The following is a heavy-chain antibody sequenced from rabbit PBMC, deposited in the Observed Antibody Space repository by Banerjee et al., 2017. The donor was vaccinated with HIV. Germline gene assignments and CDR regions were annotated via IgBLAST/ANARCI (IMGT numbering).Heavy chain of an antibody. CDR1: GFDFSSSYW. J-gene: IGHJ4*01. D-gene: IGHD4-1*01. CDR2: IYAGTGST. Sequence: QEQLVESGGGLVTPGGNLTLTCKASGFDFSSSYWICWVRQAPGKGLEWIGCIYAGTGSTYYANWAKGRFTISKTSSTTVTLQMTSLTAADTATYFCARSYSYGWGGYNLWGPGTLVTVS. V-gene: IGHV1S45*01. CDR3: ARSYSYGWGGYNL.